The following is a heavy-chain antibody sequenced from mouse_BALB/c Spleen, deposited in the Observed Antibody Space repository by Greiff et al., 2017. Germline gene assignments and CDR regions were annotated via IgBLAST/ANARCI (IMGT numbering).Heavy chain of an antibody. Sequence: QVQLQQSGPGLVAPSQSLSITCTVSGFSLTSYGVHWVRQPPGKGLEWLGVIWAGGSTNYNSALMSRLSISKDNSKSQVFLKMNSLQTDDTAMYYCAGYYRYDATPPYWGQGTLVTVSA. CDR1: GFSLTSYG. CDR2: IWAGGST. J-gene: IGHJ3*01. D-gene: IGHD2-14*01. V-gene: IGHV2-9*02. CDR3: AGYYRYDATPPY.